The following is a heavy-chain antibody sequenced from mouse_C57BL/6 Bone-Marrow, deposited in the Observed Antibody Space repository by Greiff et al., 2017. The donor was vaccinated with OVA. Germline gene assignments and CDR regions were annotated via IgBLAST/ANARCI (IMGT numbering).Heavy chain of an antibody. D-gene: IGHD2-4*01. V-gene: IGHV2-5*01. Sequence: VQLQESGPGLVQPSQSLSITCTVSGFSLTSYGVHWVRQSPGQGLEWLGVIWRGGSTDYNAAFMSRLSTTKDNSKSQVFFTMNSLQADDTAIYYCARLRGYYFDYWGQGTTLTVSS. CDR3: ARLRGYYFDY. CDR1: GFSLTSYG. J-gene: IGHJ2*01. CDR2: IWRGGST.